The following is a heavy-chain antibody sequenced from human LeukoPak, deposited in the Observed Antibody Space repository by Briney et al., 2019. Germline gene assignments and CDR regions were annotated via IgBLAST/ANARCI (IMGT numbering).Heavy chain of an antibody. CDR1: GGSFSGYY. CDR2: INHSGST. CDR3: ARGKGDY. J-gene: IGHJ4*02. V-gene: IGHV4-34*01. Sequence: PSETLSLTCAVYGGSFSGYYWSWIRQPPGKGLEWIGEINHSGSTNYNPSLKSRVTISVDTSKNQFPLKLSSVTAADTAVYYCARGKGDYWGQGTLVTVSS.